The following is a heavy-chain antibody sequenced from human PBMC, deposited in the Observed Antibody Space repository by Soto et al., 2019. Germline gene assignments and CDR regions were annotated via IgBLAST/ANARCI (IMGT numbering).Heavy chain of an antibody. Sequence: GASVKVSCKASGGTFSSYAISWVRQAPGQGLEWMGGIIPIFGTANYAQKFQGRVTITADESTSTAYMELSSLRSEDTAVYYCARGSSPVNWFDPWGQGTLVTVSS. CDR3: ARGSSPVNWFDP. CDR2: IIPIFGTA. J-gene: IGHJ5*02. V-gene: IGHV1-69*13. D-gene: IGHD6-6*01. CDR1: GGTFSSYA.